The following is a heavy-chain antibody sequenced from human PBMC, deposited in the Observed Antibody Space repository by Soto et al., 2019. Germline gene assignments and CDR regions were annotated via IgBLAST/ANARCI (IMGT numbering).Heavy chain of an antibody. CDR3: ARPKDHTSTFLFAY. Sequence: GESLKISCKGSVYNFASHCIGWLRQMPVKGLEWRGIIYPSDSDTRYSPSFQGQVTISADKSISTAYLQWSGLKAPDSAVYYCARPKDHTSTFLFAYWGLGTLVTVSS. D-gene: IGHD1-1*01. CDR2: IYPSDSDT. V-gene: IGHV5-51*01. J-gene: IGHJ4*02. CDR1: VYNFASHC.